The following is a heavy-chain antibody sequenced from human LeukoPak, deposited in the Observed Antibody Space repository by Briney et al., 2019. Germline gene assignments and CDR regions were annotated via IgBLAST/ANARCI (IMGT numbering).Heavy chain of an antibody. D-gene: IGHD6-13*01. CDR2: INPDSGDT. J-gene: IGHJ4*02. CDR1: EYTFSVYH. Sequence: ASVKVSCKASEYTFSVYHIHWVRQAPGQGLEWMAWINPDSGDTNYAQKFQGRVTMTRDTSISTAYMEVSSLRSDDTAVYYRALTPGGSWAFDYWGQGTLVTVSS. CDR3: ALTPGGSWAFDY. V-gene: IGHV1-2*02.